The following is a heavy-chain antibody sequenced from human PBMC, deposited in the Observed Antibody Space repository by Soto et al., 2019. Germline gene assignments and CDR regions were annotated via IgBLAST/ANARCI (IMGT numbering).Heavy chain of an antibody. D-gene: IGHD2-15*01. CDR2: IYYSGST. CDR3: ARGTKVYCTGGSCSNFDY. Sequence: PSETLSLTCTVSGGSISSYYWSWIRQPPGKGLEWIGYIYYSGSTNYNPSLKSRVTISVDTSMHQFSLKLSSVTAADTAVYYCARGTKVYCTGGSCSNFDYWGQGTLVTVSS. CDR1: GGSISSYY. J-gene: IGHJ4*02. V-gene: IGHV4-59*01.